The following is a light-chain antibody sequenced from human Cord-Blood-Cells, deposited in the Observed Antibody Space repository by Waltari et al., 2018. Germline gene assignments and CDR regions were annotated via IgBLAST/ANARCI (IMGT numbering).Light chain of an antibody. CDR2: GKN. J-gene: IGLJ2*01. Sequence: SSELTQDPAVSVDLGQTVRITCQGASLRSYYASWYQKKPGQAPVLVIYGKNNRPSGIPDRFSGSSSGNTASLTITGAQAEDEADYYCNSRDSSGNHVVFGGGTKLTVL. CDR1: SLRSYY. V-gene: IGLV3-19*01. CDR3: NSRDSSGNHVV.